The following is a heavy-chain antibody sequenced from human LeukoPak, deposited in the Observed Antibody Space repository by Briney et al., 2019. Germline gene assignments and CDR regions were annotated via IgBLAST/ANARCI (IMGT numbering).Heavy chain of an antibody. CDR1: GGSISRGGYS. D-gene: IGHD4-17*01. J-gene: IGHJ5*02. Sequence: SETLSLTCTVSGGSISRGGYSWSWIRQPPGKGLEWIGYFYYSGSTYYNPSLKSRVTISVDTSKNQLSLKLSSVTAADTAVYYCARGETVTIPNNWFDPWGQGTLVTVSS. CDR2: FYYSGST. V-gene: IGHV4-30-4*07. CDR3: ARGETVTIPNNWFDP.